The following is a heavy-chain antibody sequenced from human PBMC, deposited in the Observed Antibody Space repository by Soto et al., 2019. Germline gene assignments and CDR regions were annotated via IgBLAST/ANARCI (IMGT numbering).Heavy chain of an antibody. V-gene: IGHV2-5*02. J-gene: IGHJ6*02. CDR2: IYWDDDK. D-gene: IGHD2-21*01. CDR3: VQSRCGGDCLQSYSSHSYYGLDV. Sequence: QITLKESGPTLVKPTQTLTLTCTFSGFSLSTTGVGVGWIRQPPGKALEWLALIYWDDDKRYNPSLKSRLTITKDTSKNTVVLTMTNMDPVDTATYYCVQSRCGGDCLQSYSSHSYYGLDVWGQGTTVTVSS. CDR1: GFSLSTTGVG.